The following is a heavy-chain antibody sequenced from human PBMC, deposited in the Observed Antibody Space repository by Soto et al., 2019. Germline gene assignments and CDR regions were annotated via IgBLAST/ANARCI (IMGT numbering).Heavy chain of an antibody. Sequence: QVQLQESGPGLVKPSQTLSLTCTVSGGSISSGGYYWSWIRQHPGKGLEWIGYIDYSGSPYYNPSLNGPVTISVDTSKTQFSPQLRSSTAADTAAYYCARTSRYWGQSTLVTVSS. V-gene: IGHV4-31*01. CDR3: ARTSRY. CDR1: GGSISSGGYY. J-gene: IGHJ4*02. CDR2: IDYSGSP.